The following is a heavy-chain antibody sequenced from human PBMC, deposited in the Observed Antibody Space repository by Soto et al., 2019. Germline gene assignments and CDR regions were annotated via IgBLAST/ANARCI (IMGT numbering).Heavy chain of an antibody. V-gene: IGHV3-7*01. J-gene: IGHJ4*02. CDR1: GFTFSDYL. CDR3: AIGHWLGK. Sequence: EVQLVDSGGALVQPGESLRLSCAASGFTFSDYLMTWVRQAPGKGLEWVATIKQDGNEKYYVDSVKGRFTISRDNAKNSLYLQLNALRAEDTAVYYCAIGHWLGKWGQGTLVTGSS. D-gene: IGHD6-19*01. CDR2: IKQDGNEK.